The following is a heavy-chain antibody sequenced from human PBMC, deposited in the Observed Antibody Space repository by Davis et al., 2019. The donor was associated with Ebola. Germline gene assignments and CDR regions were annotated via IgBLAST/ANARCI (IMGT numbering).Heavy chain of an antibody. D-gene: IGHD3-16*01. CDR2: VNGDFGDT. J-gene: IGHJ4*02. CDR1: GFIFSNYG. CDR3: ARDDATGGGYLDH. V-gene: IGHV3-23*01. Sequence: GESLKISCAASGFIFSNYGMSWVRQGPGKRLEWVARVNGDFGDTFYTDSVRGRFTISRDNSKNTVVLQINSLRVEDTAIYYCARDDATGGGYLDHWGQGTLVTVSP.